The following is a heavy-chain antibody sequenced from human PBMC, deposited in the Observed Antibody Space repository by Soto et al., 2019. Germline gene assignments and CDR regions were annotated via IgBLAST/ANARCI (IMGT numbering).Heavy chain of an antibody. V-gene: IGHV3-23*05. CDR3: AKGFAVAAFYFES. Sequence: PGGSLRLSCVVSGFTFNNYAMGWVRQAPGKGLEWVSGITASGNSRYYADSVKDRFTVSRDNSRNTLFLQMDSLGVDDTGTYYCAKGFAVAAFYFESWGQGTVVTVAS. CDR1: GFTFNNYA. CDR2: ITASGNSR. D-gene: IGHD6-19*01. J-gene: IGHJ4*02.